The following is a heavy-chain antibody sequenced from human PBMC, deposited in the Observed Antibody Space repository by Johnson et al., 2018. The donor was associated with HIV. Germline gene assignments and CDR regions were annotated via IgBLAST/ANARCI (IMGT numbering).Heavy chain of an antibody. Sequence: QVQLVEFGGGLIQPGGSLRLSCAASGFTFSSYAMHWVRQAPGKGLEWVALISYDGTNKYYADSVKGRFTISRDNSKNTLYLQMNSLRAEDTAVYYCAREELEPDVFDIWGQGTLVTVSS. CDR1: GFTFSSYA. V-gene: IGHV3-30-3*01. J-gene: IGHJ3*02. CDR3: AREELEPDVFDI. CDR2: ISYDGTNK. D-gene: IGHD1-1*01.